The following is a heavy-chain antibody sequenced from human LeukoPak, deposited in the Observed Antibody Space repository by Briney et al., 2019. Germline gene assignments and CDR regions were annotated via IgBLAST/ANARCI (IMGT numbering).Heavy chain of an antibody. CDR3: AKDLERRYFDWVPIGY. D-gene: IGHD3-9*01. V-gene: IGHV3-23*01. Sequence: PGGSLRLSCAASGFTFSRYAMSWVRQAPGKGLEWVSAISGSGGSTYYADSVKGRFTISRDNSKNTLYLQMNSLRAEDTAVYYCAKDLERRYFDWVPIGYWGQGTLVTVSS. J-gene: IGHJ4*02. CDR2: ISGSGGST. CDR1: GFTFSRYA.